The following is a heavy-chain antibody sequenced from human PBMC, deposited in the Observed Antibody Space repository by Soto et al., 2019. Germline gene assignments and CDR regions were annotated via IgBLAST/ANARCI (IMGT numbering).Heavy chain of an antibody. Sequence: EVQLVESGGGLVQPGRSLRLSCAASGFTFDDYAMHWVRQAPGKGLEWVAGVSWNSGSIDYADSVKGRFTISRDNAKNSLYLQMNSLRAEDTALYYCASLGYSSGWYGMDVWGQGTTVTVSS. V-gene: IGHV3-9*01. CDR3: ASLGYSSGWYGMDV. CDR1: GFTFDDYA. D-gene: IGHD6-19*01. CDR2: VSWNSGSI. J-gene: IGHJ6*02.